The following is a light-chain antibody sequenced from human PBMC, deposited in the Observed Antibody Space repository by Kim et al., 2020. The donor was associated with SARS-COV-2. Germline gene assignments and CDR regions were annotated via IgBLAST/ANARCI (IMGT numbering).Light chain of an antibody. J-gene: IGKJ1*01. V-gene: IGKV3-20*01. CDR3: QLDGGSSWT. Sequence: SPGERATLSCRASQSVNRNFLVWYQQKPGQAPSLLIYGASTRATGIPDRFSGSGSGTDFTLTLSRLEPEDFAVYYCQLDGGSSWTFGQGTKVDIK. CDR2: GAS. CDR1: QSVNRNF.